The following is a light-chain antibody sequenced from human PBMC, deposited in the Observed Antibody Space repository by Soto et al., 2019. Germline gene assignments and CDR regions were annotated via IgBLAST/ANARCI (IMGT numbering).Light chain of an antibody. V-gene: IGLV2-14*01. CDR2: DVN. CDR1: SSDIGGYNY. Sequence: QSALTQPASVSGSPGQSITISCTGTSSDIGGYNYVSWYQQHPGKVPKLMMYDVNNRPSGVSYRFSVSNSGNTATLTISGIQAEDEADYYCSSYASRNTVIFGGGTKVTVL. CDR3: SSYASRNTVI. J-gene: IGLJ2*01.